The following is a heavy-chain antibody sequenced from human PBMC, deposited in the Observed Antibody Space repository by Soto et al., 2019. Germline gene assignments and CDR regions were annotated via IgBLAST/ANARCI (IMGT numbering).Heavy chain of an antibody. CDR1: EFTFSSYG. D-gene: IGHD3-3*01. CDR3: ARDRAFWSGTPDAFDV. V-gene: IGHV3-30*03. CDR2: ISYDGSNK. J-gene: IGHJ3*01. Sequence: PGGSLRLSCAASEFTFSSYGMHWVRQAPGKGLEWLSVISYDGSNKYYTDSVKGRFTISRDNSKNTLYLEMNSLRGEDTAVYYCARDRAFWSGTPDAFDVWGQGTMVTV.